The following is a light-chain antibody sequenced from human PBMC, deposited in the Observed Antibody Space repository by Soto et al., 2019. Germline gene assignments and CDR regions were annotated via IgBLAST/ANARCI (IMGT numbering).Light chain of an antibody. CDR1: SSNIGSNY. Sequence: QSVLTQPPSASGTPGQRVTISCSGSSSNIGSNYVYWYQQLPGTAPKLLIYRNNQRLSGVPDRFSGSKSGTSASLAISGLRSEDEADYYCAAWDDSLSANWVFGGGTQLTVL. CDR2: RNN. V-gene: IGLV1-47*01. J-gene: IGLJ3*02. CDR3: AAWDDSLSANWV.